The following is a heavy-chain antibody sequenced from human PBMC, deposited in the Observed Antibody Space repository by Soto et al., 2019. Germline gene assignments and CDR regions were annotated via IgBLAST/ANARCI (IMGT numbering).Heavy chain of an antibody. J-gene: IGHJ5*02. D-gene: IGHD3-3*01. V-gene: IGHV4-34*01. CDR3: ARMSRNDFWSGYFRNWFDP. CDR1: GGSFSGYY. CDR2: INHSGST. Sequence: SETLSLTCAVYGGSFSGYYWSWIRQPPGKGLEWIGEINHSGSTNYNPSLKSRVTISVDTSKNQFSLKLSSVTAADTAVYYCARMSRNDFWSGYFRNWFDPWGQGTLVTVSS.